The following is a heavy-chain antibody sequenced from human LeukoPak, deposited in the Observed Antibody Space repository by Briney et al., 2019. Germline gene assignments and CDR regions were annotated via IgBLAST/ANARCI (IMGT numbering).Heavy chain of an antibody. D-gene: IGHD5-24*01. CDR2: IRYDGSNK. CDR3: AKVAGGDGYNSHFDY. V-gene: IGHV3-30*02. CDR1: GFTFSSYG. J-gene: IGHJ4*02. Sequence: GGSLRLSCAASGFTFSSYGMHWVRQAPGKGLEWVAFIRYDGSNKYYADSVKGRFTISRDNSKNTLYLQMNSLRAEGTAVYYCAKVAGGDGYNSHFDYWGQGTLVTVSS.